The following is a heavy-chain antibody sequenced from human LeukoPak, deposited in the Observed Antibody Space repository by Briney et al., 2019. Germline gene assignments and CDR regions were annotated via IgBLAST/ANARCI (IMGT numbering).Heavy chain of an antibody. D-gene: IGHD3-3*01. CDR1: VFTFSTYV. Sequence: GGSLRLSCAASVFTFSTYVMNWFRQAPGKGLEWVSTISVGAEYIFYADSVKGRFTISRDDSNNALYLQMHSLRAEDTALYYCASGPPFLKYFEYWGQGTLVTVSS. CDR3: ASGPPFLKYFEY. CDR2: ISVGAEYI. V-gene: IGHV3-23*01. J-gene: IGHJ4*02.